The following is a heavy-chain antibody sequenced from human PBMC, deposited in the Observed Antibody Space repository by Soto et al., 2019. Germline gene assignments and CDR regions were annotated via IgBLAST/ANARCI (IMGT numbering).Heavy chain of an antibody. J-gene: IGHJ4*02. D-gene: IGHD4-17*01. CDR2: IYYSGST. V-gene: IGHV4-31*02. Sequence: SQTMSITCTVSCGTISSVGYYCSCINQHPGKGLEWIGYIYYSGSTYYNPSLKSRVTISVDTSKNQFSLKLSSVTAADTAVYYCARSSQSTVTTFAYWGQRTLVPVSS. CDR3: ARSSQSTVTTFAY. CDR1: CGTISSVGYY.